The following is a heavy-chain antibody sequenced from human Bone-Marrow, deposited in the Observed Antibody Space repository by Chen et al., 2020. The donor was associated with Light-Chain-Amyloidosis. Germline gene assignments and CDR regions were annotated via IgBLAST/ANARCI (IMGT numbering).Heavy chain of an antibody. D-gene: IGHD1-26*01. V-gene: IGHV3-20*04. CDR2: ISWNGGRT. CDR3: VRAAEGGTYLEGIDH. J-gene: IGHJ4*02. Sequence: EVQLVESGGGVARPGGSLRLSCAASGFTFDNFGMNWVRQGPGKGLDWVSGISWNGGRTGYSESVKGRFTISRDNAKNSLYLQMNSLRPEDTAFYYCVRAAEGGTYLEGIDHWGQGTLVTVSP. CDR1: GFTFDNFG.